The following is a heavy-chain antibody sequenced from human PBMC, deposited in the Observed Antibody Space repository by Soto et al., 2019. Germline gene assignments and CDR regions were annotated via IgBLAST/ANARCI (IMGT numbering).Heavy chain of an antibody. J-gene: IGHJ4*02. V-gene: IGHV4-34*01. Sequence: QVQFHQWGAGLLKPSETLTLTCGVSGGSFSGYYWSWIRQAPGKGLEWIGEVSQSGSHTSNPSLKSRVTISVVTSKNQLSLNVTSVTAADTAVYYCARGPLLTSYYGSASRDRGYFDFWGQGTLVTVSS. CDR3: ARGPLLTSYYGSASRDRGYFDF. D-gene: IGHD3-10*01. CDR2: VSQSGSH. CDR1: GGSFSGYY.